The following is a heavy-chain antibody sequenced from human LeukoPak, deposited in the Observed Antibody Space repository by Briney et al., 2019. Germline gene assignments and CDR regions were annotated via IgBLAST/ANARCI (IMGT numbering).Heavy chain of an antibody. CDR3: ARDYVWGSSESDY. V-gene: IGHV3-21*01. D-gene: IGHD7-27*01. CDR2: ISSSSSYI. Sequence: GGSLRLSCAASGFTFSTYGMHWVRQAPGKGLEWVSSISSSSSYIYYADSVKGRFTISRDNAKNSLYLQMNSLRVEDTAIYYCARDYVWGSSESDYWGQGTLVTVSS. CDR1: GFTFSTYG. J-gene: IGHJ4*02.